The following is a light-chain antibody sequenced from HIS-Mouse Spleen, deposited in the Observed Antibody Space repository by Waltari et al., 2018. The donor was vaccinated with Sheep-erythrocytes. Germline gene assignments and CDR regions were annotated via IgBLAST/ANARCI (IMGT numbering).Light chain of an antibody. CDR3: CSYAGSSTLV. V-gene: IGLV2-23*01. Sequence: QSALTQPRSVSGSPGQSVTISCTGTSSDVGGYNLVSWYQQHPGKAPKLMIYEGSKRPSGVSKRFSGSKSGNTASLTISGLQAEDEADYYCCSYAGSSTLVFGGGTKLTVL. CDR2: EGS. J-gene: IGLJ2*01. CDR1: SSDVGGYNL.